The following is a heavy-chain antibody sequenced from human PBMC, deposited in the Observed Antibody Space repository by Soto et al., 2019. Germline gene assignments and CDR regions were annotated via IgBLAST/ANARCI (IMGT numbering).Heavy chain of an antibody. CDR3: AAVTYYDFWSGYYTYYGMDV. V-gene: IGHV3-30-3*01. Sequence: QVQLVESGGGVVQPGRSLSLSCAASGFTFSSYAMHWVRQAPGKGLEWVAVISYDGSNKYYADSVKGRFTISRDNSKNTLYLQMNSLRAEDTAVYYCAAVTYYDFWSGYYTYYGMDVWGQGTTVTVSS. J-gene: IGHJ6*02. CDR1: GFTFSSYA. CDR2: ISYDGSNK. D-gene: IGHD3-3*01.